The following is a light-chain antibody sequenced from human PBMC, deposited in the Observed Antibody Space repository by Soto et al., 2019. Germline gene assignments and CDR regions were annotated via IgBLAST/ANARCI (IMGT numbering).Light chain of an antibody. CDR3: QQYYNPPRT. Sequence: DRVRTHSPAFLTESLGERATINCKSSQSVLYSSNNKNYLAWYQQKPGQPPRLLIYWASTRESGVPDRFSGSGSGTDFTLTISSLQAEDVAIYYCQQYYNPPRTFGQGTKVDI. J-gene: IGKJ1*01. V-gene: IGKV4-1*01. CDR1: QSVLYSSNNKNY. CDR2: WAS.